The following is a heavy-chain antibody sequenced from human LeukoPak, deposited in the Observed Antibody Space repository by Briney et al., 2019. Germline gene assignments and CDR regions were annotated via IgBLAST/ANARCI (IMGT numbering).Heavy chain of an antibody. CDR3: ARDSSYSGYGYFDY. J-gene: IGHJ4*02. Sequence: SGGSLRLSCAASGFTFSDYYMSWIRQAPGKGLDWVSYISSSGSTIYYADSVKGRFTISRDNAKNSLYLQMNSLRAEDTAVYYCARDSSYSGYGYFDYWGQGTLVTVSS. D-gene: IGHD5-12*01. CDR1: GFTFSDYY. V-gene: IGHV3-11*01. CDR2: ISSSGSTI.